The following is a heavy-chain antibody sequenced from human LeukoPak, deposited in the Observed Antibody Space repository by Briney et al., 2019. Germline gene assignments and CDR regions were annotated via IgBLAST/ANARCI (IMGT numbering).Heavy chain of an antibody. D-gene: IGHD5-18*01. J-gene: IGHJ4*02. CDR3: ARGGWLQKDSSTDY. CDR2: ISAYNGNT. Sequence: ASVKVSCKASGYTFTSYDINWARQATGQGLEWMGWISAYNGNTNYAQKLQGRVTMTTDTSTSTAYMELRSLRSDDTAVYYCARGGWLQKDSSTDYWGQGTLVTVSS. CDR1: GYTFTSYD. V-gene: IGHV1-18*01.